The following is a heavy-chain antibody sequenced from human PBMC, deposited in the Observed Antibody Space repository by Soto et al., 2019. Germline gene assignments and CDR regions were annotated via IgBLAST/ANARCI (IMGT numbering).Heavy chain of an antibody. J-gene: IGHJ6*02. CDR1: GYTFTGYY. CDR3: ASTGVDCSSTSCYTYYYYGMDV. V-gene: IGHV1-2*02. Sequence: ASVKVSCKASGYTFTGYYMHWVRQAPGQGLEWMGWINPNSGGTNYAQKFQGRVTMTRDTSISTAYMELSRLRSDDTAVYYCASTGVDCSSTSCYTYYYYGMDVWGQGTTVTVSS. D-gene: IGHD2-2*02. CDR2: INPNSGGT.